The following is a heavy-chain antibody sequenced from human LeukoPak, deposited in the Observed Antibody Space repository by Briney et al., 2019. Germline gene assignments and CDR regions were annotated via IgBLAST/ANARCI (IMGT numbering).Heavy chain of an antibody. CDR3: ARETGDYYYYMDV. V-gene: IGHV3-23*01. J-gene: IGHJ6*03. CDR2: ISGSGGST. D-gene: IGHD7-27*01. CDR1: GFTFSSYA. Sequence: GGSLRLSCAASGFTFSSYAMSWVRQAPGKGLEWVSAISGSGGSTYYADSVKGRFTISGDNSKNTLYLQMNSLRAEDTAVYYCARETGDYYYYMDVWGKGTTVTVSS.